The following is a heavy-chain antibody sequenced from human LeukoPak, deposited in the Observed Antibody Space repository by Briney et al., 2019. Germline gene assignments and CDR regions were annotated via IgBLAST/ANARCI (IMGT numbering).Heavy chain of an antibody. CDR2: ISGSGGTT. CDR3: AKLKNIHYFDY. Sequence: GGSLRLSCAASGFTFSSYAMSWVRQAPGKGLEWVSAISGSGGTTYYAASVKGRFTISRDNSKNTLYLQMNSLRAEDTAVYYCAKLKNIHYFDYWGQGTLVTVSS. V-gene: IGHV3-23*01. J-gene: IGHJ4*02. D-gene: IGHD2/OR15-2a*01. CDR1: GFTFSSYA.